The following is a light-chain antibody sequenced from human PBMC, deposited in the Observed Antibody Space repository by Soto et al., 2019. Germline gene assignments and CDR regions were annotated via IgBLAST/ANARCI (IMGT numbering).Light chain of an antibody. Sequence: QSVLTQPPSVAGAPGQRVTISFTGNSSNIGAGYDVHWYQQLPGTAPKLLIYANTNRPSGVPDRFSGSKSGTSASLAITGLQAEDEADYYCQSYDSSLSVLYVFGNGTKVTVL. CDR1: SSNIGAGYD. CDR3: QSYDSSLSVLYV. V-gene: IGLV1-40*01. J-gene: IGLJ1*01. CDR2: ANT.